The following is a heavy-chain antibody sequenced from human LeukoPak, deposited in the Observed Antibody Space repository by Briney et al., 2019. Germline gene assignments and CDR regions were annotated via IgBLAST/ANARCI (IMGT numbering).Heavy chain of an antibody. CDR3: ARDAPGNTALDY. CDR2: INSDGSRT. D-gene: IGHD5-18*01. V-gene: IGHV3-74*01. J-gene: IGHJ4*02. Sequence: PGGSLRLSCAASGFTFSSYWMHWARQAPGKGLVWVSRINSDGSRTSYADSVKGRFTISRDNAKNTLYLQMSSLRAEDTAIYYCARDAPGNTALDYWGQGTLVTVSS. CDR1: GFTFSSYW.